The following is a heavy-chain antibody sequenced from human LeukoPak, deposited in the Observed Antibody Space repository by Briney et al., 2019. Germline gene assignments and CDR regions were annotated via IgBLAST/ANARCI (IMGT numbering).Heavy chain of an antibody. Sequence: KTSQSLSLTCAISGDSVSSSSAAWNWIRQSPSRGLEWLGRTYYRSKWYYAYSVSVKSRITISPDTSKNQFSLQLNSVTPEDTALYYCARERDYTIEDWGQETLVTVSS. J-gene: IGHJ4*02. D-gene: IGHD4-11*01. V-gene: IGHV6-1*01. CDR3: ARERDYTIED. CDR1: GDSVSSSSAA. CDR2: TYYRSKWYY.